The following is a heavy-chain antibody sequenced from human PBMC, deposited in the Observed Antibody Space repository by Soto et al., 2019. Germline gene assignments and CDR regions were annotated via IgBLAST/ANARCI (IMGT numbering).Heavy chain of an antibody. D-gene: IGHD6-13*01. CDR2: ISGSSDTI. V-gene: IGHV3-48*02. CDR1: GFTLSSYN. CDR3: ARDHGGSTWFVGIYYYFGVDV. Sequence: EVQLVESGGGLVQPGGSLRLSCAASGFTLSSYNMNWVRQAPGKGLEWVSYISGSSDTIYYADSVKGRFTISRDNAKNSLCLQTDSLRDEDTAVYYCARDHGGSTWFVGIYYYFGVDVWGQGTTVTVSS. J-gene: IGHJ6*02.